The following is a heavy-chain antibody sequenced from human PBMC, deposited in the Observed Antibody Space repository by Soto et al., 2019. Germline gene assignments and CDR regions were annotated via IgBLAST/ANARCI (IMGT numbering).Heavy chain of an antibody. CDR3: ARDCRSWGGYDSHDPHDAFDI. CDR1: GGSISSGGYY. Sequence: LSLTCTVSGGSISSGGYYWSWIRQHPGKGLEWIGYIYYSGSTYYNPSLKSRVTISVDTSKNQFSLKLSSVTAADPAVYYCARDCRSWGGYDSHDPHDAFDIWGQGTMVTVSS. V-gene: IGHV4-31*03. D-gene: IGHD5-12*01. CDR2: IYYSGST. J-gene: IGHJ3*02.